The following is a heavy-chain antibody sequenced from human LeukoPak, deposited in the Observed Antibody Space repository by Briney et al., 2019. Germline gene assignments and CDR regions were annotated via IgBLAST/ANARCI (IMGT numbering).Heavy chain of an antibody. V-gene: IGHV3-23*01. CDR1: GLTFSSYA. D-gene: IGHD1-26*01. Sequence: GGSLRLSCAASGLTFSSYAMSWVRQAPGKGLEWVSAIRDSGSSTHYADSVKGRFTTSRDNSKNTLFLQMNSLRAEDTAIYYCAKYGPQDSGSSHFDYWGQGALVTVSS. J-gene: IGHJ4*02. CDR2: IRDSGSST. CDR3: AKYGPQDSGSSHFDY.